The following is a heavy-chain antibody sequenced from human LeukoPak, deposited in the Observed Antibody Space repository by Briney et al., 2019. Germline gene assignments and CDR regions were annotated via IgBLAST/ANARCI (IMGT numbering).Heavy chain of an antibody. J-gene: IGHJ4*02. V-gene: IGHV4-59*12. CDR1: GGSIRNYY. CDR2: IYYSGST. Sequence: TSDTLSLTXTVSGGSIRNYYWSWIRQPPGQGLEWIGYIYYSGSTNYNPSLKSRVTISVDTSKNQFSLKLSSVTAADTAVYYCARGEAVAGLDYWGQGTLVTVSS. CDR3: ARGEAVAGLDY. D-gene: IGHD6-19*01.